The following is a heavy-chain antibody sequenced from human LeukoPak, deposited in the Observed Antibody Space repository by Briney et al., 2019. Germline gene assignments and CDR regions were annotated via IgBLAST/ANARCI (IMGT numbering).Heavy chain of an antibody. CDR3: ASLSSGCDY. D-gene: IGHD3-22*01. J-gene: IGHJ4*02. V-gene: IGHV4-39*01. Sequence: SETLSLTCTVSGGSISSSSYYWGWIRQPPGKGLEWIGSIYYSGSTYCNPSHKSRVTISVDTSKNQFSLKLSSVTAADTAVYYCASLSSGCDYWGQGTLVTVSS. CDR2: IYYSGST. CDR1: GGSISSSSYY.